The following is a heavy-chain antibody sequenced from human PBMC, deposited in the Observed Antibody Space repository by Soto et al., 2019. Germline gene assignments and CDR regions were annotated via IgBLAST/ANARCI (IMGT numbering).Heavy chain of an antibody. Sequence: ASVKVSCKASGGTFSSYAISWVRQAPGQGLEWMGEIIPIVGTANYAQKFQGRVTMTGDTSTSTVYMELSSLRSEDTAVYYCARDGRITGTRGVRYYMDVWGKGTTVTVSS. CDR2: IIPIVGTA. V-gene: IGHV1-69*06. J-gene: IGHJ6*03. CDR3: ARDGRITGTRGVRYYMDV. D-gene: IGHD1-20*01. CDR1: GGTFSSYA.